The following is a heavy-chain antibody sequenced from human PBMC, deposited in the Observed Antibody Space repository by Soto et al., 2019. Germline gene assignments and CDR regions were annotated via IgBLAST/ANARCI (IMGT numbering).Heavy chain of an antibody. D-gene: IGHD6-13*01. J-gene: IGHJ3*02. CDR2: ISYDGSNT. V-gene: IGHV3-30*18. CDR3: AKLRSSSWTQYAFDI. Sequence: GGSLRLSCAASGFTFSSYGMHWVRQTPGRGLEWVAVISYDGSNTYYTDSVKGRFTVSRDNSKNTLYLQMNSLRPEDTAIYYCAKLRSSSWTQYAFDIWGHGTMVTVSS. CDR1: GFTFSSYG.